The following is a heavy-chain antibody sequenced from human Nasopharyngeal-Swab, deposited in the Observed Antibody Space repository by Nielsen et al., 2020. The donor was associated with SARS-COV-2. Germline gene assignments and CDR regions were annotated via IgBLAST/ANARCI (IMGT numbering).Heavy chain of an antibody. CDR1: GGPISGYS. J-gene: IGHJ6*02. CDR2: EHHSGNI. Sequence: SETLSLTCTVSGGPISGYSWNWIRQPLGKGLEWIGSEHHSGNINYNPSLKSRVTISLDTSKNQFSLRLTSVTAADTAVYYCARTFGDYYGMDVWGQGTTVTVSS. V-gene: IGHV4-59*01. D-gene: IGHD3-10*01. CDR3: ARTFGDYYGMDV.